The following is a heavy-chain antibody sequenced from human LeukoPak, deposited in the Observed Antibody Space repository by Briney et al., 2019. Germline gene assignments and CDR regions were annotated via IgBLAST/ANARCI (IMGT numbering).Heavy chain of an antibody. Sequence: SETLSLTCTVSGGSINSYYWSWIRQPPGKGLEYIGYIYYSGSTDYNPSLKSRVAISVDTSKNRFSLNLSSVTAADTAVYYCARHSGRLGPFDYWGQGTLVTVSS. J-gene: IGHJ4*02. CDR1: GGSINSYY. V-gene: IGHV4-59*08. D-gene: IGHD5-12*01. CDR3: ARHSGRLGPFDY. CDR2: IYYSGST.